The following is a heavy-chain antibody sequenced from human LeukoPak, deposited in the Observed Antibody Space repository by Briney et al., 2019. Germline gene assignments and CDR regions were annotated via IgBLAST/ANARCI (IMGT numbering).Heavy chain of an antibody. CDR1: GFTFSSYS. Sequence: GGPLRLSCAASGFTFSSYSMNWVRQAPGEGLEWVSSISSSSSYIYYADSVKGRFTISRDNAKNSLYLQMNSLRAEDTAVYYCARTSSGWYFYFDYWGQGTLVTVSS. J-gene: IGHJ4*02. D-gene: IGHD6-19*01. CDR3: ARTSSGWYFYFDY. V-gene: IGHV3-21*01. CDR2: ISSSSSYI.